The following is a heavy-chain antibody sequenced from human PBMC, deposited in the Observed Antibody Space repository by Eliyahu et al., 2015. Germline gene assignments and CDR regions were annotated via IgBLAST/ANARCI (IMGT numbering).Heavy chain of an antibody. D-gene: IGHD2-15*01. J-gene: IGHJ6*02. V-gene: IGHV3-33*01. CDR2: IWYDGSDK. CDR3: ARWAGSRSVLYLDV. CDR1: GDRFSKYG. Sequence: QVQLVESGGGVVQPGGSLRLSCEGSGDRFSKYGMYWIRQAPGKGLEWVAIIWYDGSDKYYKDSVKGRFTISRDNSQKKVYLQMNSLRPEDTAVYYCARWAGSRSVLYLDVWGQGTTVTVSS.